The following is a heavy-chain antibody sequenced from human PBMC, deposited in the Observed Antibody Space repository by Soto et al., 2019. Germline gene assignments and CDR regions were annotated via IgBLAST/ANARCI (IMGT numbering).Heavy chain of an antibody. CDR1: GFTFDDYA. CDR2: ISWNSGSI. Sequence: GGSLRLSCAASGFTFDDYAMHWVRQAPGKGLEWVSGISWNSGSIGYADSVKGRFTISRDNAKNSLYLQMNSLRAEDTALYYCAKKGDWFDPWGQGTLVTVSS. CDR3: AKKGDWFDP. J-gene: IGHJ5*02. V-gene: IGHV3-9*01.